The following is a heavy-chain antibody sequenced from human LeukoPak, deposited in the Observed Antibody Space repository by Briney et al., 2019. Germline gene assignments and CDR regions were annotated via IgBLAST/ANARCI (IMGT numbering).Heavy chain of an antibody. D-gene: IGHD2-15*01. J-gene: IGHJ4*02. Sequence: GESLKIPCKGSGDSFTSYWISWVRQMPGKGVEGMGRIDPSDSFTNYSPSFHGHVTISTDQSLSTAYLQWSSLKASDTAVYYCARRGSCLGGSCYSYWGQGTLVTVSS. V-gene: IGHV5-10-1*01. CDR1: GDSFTSYW. CDR2: IDPSDSFT. CDR3: ARRGSCLGGSCYSY.